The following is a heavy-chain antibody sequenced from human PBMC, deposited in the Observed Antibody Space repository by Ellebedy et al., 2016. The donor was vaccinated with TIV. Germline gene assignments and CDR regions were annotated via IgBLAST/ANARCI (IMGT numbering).Heavy chain of an antibody. CDR3: ARDGGSAGTDFDY. CDR2: INPSSGST. V-gene: IGHV1-46*01. J-gene: IGHJ4*02. D-gene: IGHD6-13*01. Sequence: ASVKVSCKVSGYTLTELSMHWVRQAPGQGLEWMGIINPSSGSTGYAQKFQGRVTMTRDTSISTAYMELSRLRSDDTAVYYCARDGGSAGTDFDYWGQGTLVTVSS. CDR1: GYTLTELS.